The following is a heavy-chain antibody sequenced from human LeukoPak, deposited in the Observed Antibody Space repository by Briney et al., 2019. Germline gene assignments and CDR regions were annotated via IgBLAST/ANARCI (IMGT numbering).Heavy chain of an antibody. Sequence: ASVKVSCKASGYTFTSYYMHWVRHAPGQGLEWMGIINPSGGSTSYAQKFQGRVTVTRDTSTSTVYMELSSLRSEDTAVYYCALERESSAKLRSGGSMDGWSQATTVTVSS. CDR1: GYTFTSYY. V-gene: IGHV1-46*01. D-gene: IGHD4-17*01. CDR2: INPSGGST. CDR3: ALERESSAKLRSGGSMDG. J-gene: IGHJ6*02.